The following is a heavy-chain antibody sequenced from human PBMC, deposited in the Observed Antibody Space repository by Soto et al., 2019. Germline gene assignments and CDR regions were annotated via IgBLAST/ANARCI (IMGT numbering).Heavy chain of an antibody. Sequence: KTSETLSLTCTVSGGSISSYYWSWIRQPPGKGLEWIGYVYYSGSTNYNPSLKSRVTISVDTSKNQFSLKLSSVTAADTAVYYCARHRVEITYTYDHWGQGTLVTVSS. J-gene: IGHJ4*02. CDR3: ARHRVEITYTYDH. CDR2: VYYSGST. CDR1: GGSISSYY. D-gene: IGHD3-16*01. V-gene: IGHV4-59*01.